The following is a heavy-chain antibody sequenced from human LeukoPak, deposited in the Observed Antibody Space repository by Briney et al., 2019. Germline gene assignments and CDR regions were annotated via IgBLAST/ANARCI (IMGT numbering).Heavy chain of an antibody. CDR2: INPNSGGT. CDR1: GSTFTGFY. Sequence: ASVKVSCKASGSTFTGFYMHWVRQAPGQGLEWMGWINPNSGGTNYAQKFQGRVTMTRDTSINTAYMELSSLRSDDTAVYYCAREEVSVISDTCCSGLGYWGQGTLVTVSS. CDR3: AREEVSVISDTCCSGLGY. D-gene: IGHD3-10*01. V-gene: IGHV1-2*02. J-gene: IGHJ4*02.